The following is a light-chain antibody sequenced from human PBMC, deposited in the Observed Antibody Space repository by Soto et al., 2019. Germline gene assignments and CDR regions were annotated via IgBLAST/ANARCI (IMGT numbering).Light chain of an antibody. CDR2: AAS. Sequence: DIQMTQSPSSLSASVGDRVTITCRASQSISSYLNWYQQKPGKAPKLLIYAASSLQSGVPSRFSGSGSGTDFTRTISRLQPEDFATYYCQQSYSTPPTFGQGTKVEI. CDR1: QSISSY. J-gene: IGKJ1*01. CDR3: QQSYSTPPT. V-gene: IGKV1-39*01.